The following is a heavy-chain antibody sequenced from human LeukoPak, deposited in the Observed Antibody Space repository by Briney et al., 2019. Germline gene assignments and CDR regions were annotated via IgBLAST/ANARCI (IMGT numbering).Heavy chain of an antibody. CDR1: GFTFSAYN. CDR2: ISDSGSDL. Sequence: PGGSLRLSCAASGFTFSAYNMNWVRQAPGKGPEWVSFISDSGSDLYYRDSVKGRFTISRDNAKNSLYLQMDSLRAEDTAVYFCARERPLDCWGQGTLVTVSS. V-gene: IGHV3-48*01. J-gene: IGHJ4*02. CDR3: ARERPLDC.